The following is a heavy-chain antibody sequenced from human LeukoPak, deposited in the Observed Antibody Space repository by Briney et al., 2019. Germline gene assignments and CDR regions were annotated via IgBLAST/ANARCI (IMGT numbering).Heavy chain of an antibody. CDR3: ARDSGSYYEYYFDY. CDR2: ISYDGSNK. CDR1: GFIFSSYA. J-gene: IGHJ4*02. Sequence: GRSLRLSCAASGFIFSSYAMHWVRQAPGKGLEGVAVISYDGSNKYYADSVKGRFTISGDNSKNTLYLQMNSLRAEDTAVYYCARDSGSYYEYYFDYWGQGTLVTVSS. V-gene: IGHV3-30-3*01. D-gene: IGHD1-26*01.